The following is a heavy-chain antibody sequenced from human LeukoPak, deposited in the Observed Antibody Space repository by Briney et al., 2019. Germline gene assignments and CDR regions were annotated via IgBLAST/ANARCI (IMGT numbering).Heavy chain of an antibody. D-gene: IGHD3-22*01. V-gene: IGHV4-31*03. CDR1: GCSISSGGYY. CDR2: IYYSGSN. CDR3: ARDHYYDSSGYYYNWFDP. J-gene: IGHJ5*02. Sequence: SETLSLTCTVSGCSISSGGYYWSWIRQHPGKGLEWIGYIYYSGSNYYNPSLKSRVTISVDTSKNQFSLKLSSVTAADTAVYYCARDHYYDSSGYYYNWFDPWGQGTLVTVSS.